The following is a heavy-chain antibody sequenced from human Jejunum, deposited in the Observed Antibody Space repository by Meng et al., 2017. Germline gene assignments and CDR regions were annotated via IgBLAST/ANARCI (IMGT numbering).Heavy chain of an antibody. Sequence: GSLRLSCAASGFSITNSWMSWVRQAPGKGLEWVANINFDGSGKYYVDSVKGRFTISRDNAKNSLYLEMNSLRAEDTAVYYCARYYSAYGLDVWGQGTTVTVSS. J-gene: IGHJ6*02. D-gene: IGHD4-11*01. CDR2: INFDGSGK. CDR3: ARYYSAYGLDV. CDR1: GFSITNSW. V-gene: IGHV3-7*01.